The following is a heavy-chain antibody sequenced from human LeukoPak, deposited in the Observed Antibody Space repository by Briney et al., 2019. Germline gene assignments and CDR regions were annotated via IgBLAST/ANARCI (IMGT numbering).Heavy chain of an antibody. J-gene: IGHJ4*02. Sequence: GESLKISCKGSGYSFTSYWIGWVRQMPGKGLEWMEIIYPGDSDTRYSPSFQGQVTISADKSISTAYLQWSSLKASDTAMYYCARHREAYSSSWYEGLDYFDYWGQGTLVTVSS. CDR2: IYPGDSDT. CDR3: ARHREAYSSSWYEGLDYFDY. V-gene: IGHV5-51*01. CDR1: GYSFTSYW. D-gene: IGHD6-13*01.